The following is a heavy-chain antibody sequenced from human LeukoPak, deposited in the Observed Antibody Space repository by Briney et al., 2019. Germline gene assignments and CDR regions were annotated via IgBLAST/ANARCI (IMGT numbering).Heavy chain of an antibody. D-gene: IGHD5-24*01. V-gene: IGHV3-7*01. CDR3: ARERWLQNSYFDY. CDR2: IKQDGSEK. Sequence: GGSLRLSCAASGFPFSGYWMNWVRQAPGKGLEWVANIKQDGSEKNYANSVKGRFTISRDNAKNSLFLQMNSLRAEDTAVYYCARERWLQNSYFDYWGQGTLVTVSS. CDR1: GFPFSGYW. J-gene: IGHJ4*02.